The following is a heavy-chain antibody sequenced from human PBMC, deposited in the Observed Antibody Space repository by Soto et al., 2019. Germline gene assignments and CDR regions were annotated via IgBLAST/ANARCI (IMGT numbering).Heavy chain of an antibody. J-gene: IGHJ4*02. V-gene: IGHV1-69*02. Sequence: SVKVSCKASGGAYSSYTISWVRQAPGQGLEWMGRIIPILGIANYAQKFQGRVTITADKSTSTAYMELSSLRSEDTAVYYCASTLLELPSRWGQGTLVTVSS. CDR2: IIPILGIA. CDR3: ASTLLELPSR. D-gene: IGHD1-7*01. CDR1: GGAYSSYT.